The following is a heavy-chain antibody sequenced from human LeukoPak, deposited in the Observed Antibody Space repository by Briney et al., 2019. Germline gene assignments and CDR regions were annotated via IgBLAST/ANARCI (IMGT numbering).Heavy chain of an antibody. D-gene: IGHD4-17*01. V-gene: IGHV4-59*01. Sequence: KPSETLSLTCTVSGGSISGSYWSWIRQPPGKGLEWIAYMYNSGSTNYNPSLKSRVTISIDTSKNQFSLKLSSLTAADTAIYYCARGIESYGGYGYWGQGILVTVSS. CDR1: GGSISGSY. CDR2: MYNSGST. CDR3: ARGIESYGGYGY. J-gene: IGHJ4*02.